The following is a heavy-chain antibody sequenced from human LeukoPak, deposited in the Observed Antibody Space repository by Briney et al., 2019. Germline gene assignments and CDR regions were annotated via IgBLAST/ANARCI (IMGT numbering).Heavy chain of an antibody. J-gene: IGHJ4*02. Sequence: GRSLRLSCAASGFTFDDYAMHWVRQAPGKGLEWVSGISWNSGSIGYADSVKGRFTIPRDNAKNSLYLQMNSLRAEDTALYYCAKDKGYSYGLNYFDYWGQGTLVTVSS. CDR2: ISWNSGSI. D-gene: IGHD5-18*01. CDR1: GFTFDDYA. V-gene: IGHV3-9*01. CDR3: AKDKGYSYGLNYFDY.